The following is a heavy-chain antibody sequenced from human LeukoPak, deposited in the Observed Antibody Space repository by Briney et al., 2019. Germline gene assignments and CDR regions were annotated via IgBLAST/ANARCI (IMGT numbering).Heavy chain of an antibody. J-gene: IGHJ3*02. D-gene: IGHD1-26*01. CDR3: ARGSVGATDAFDI. CDR2: IYYSGST. V-gene: IGHV4-31*03. CDR1: GGSISSGGYY. Sequence: SETLSLTCTVSGGSISSGGYYWSWIRQHPGKGLEWIGYIYYSGSTYYNPSLKSRVTISVDTSKNQFSLKLSSVTAADTAVYYCARGSVGATDAFDIWGQGTMVTVSS.